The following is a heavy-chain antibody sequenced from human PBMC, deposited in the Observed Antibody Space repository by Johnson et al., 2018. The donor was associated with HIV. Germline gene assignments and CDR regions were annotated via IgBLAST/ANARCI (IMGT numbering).Heavy chain of an antibody. Sequence: QVQLVESGGGVVQPGGSLRLSCAASGFTFSSYDMHWVRQTSGKGLEWVSAISGSGGSTYYADSVKGRFTISRDNSKNTLYLQMNSLRVEDTAVYYCAKPKTGIDAFDIWGQGTMVTVSS. CDR2: ISGSGGST. CDR3: AKPKTGIDAFDI. J-gene: IGHJ3*02. V-gene: IGHV3-NL1*01. D-gene: IGHD3-10*01. CDR1: GFTFSSYD.